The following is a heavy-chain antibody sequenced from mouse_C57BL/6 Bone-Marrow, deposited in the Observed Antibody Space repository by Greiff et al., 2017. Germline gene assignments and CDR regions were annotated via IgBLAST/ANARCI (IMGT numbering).Heavy chain of an antibody. CDR3: FAYYSNYEYFDY. J-gene: IGHJ2*01. Sequence: QVQLQQSGAELVRPGASVTLSCKASGYTFTDYEMHWVKQTPVHGLEWIGAIDPETGGTAYNQKFKGKAILTADKSSSTAYMELRSLTSEDSAVYYCFAYYSNYEYFDYWGQGTTLTVSS. D-gene: IGHD2-5*01. CDR2: IDPETGGT. CDR1: GYTFTDYE. V-gene: IGHV1-15*01.